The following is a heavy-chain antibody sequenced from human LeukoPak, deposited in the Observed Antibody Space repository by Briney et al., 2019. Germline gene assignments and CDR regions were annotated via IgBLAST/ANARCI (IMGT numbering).Heavy chain of an antibody. J-gene: IGHJ4*02. V-gene: IGHV4-38-2*01. CDR1: GYSISSGYF. CDR2: IYHSGTT. Sequence: SETLSLTCAVSGYSISSGYFWGWIRQSPGQGPEWIGSIYHSGTTYYNPSLKSRVTISVDTSKNQFSLKLSSVTAADTAVYYCARPPDSSDYGAAFDWWGQGTLVTVSS. D-gene: IGHD4-11*01. CDR3: ARPPDSSDYGAAFDW.